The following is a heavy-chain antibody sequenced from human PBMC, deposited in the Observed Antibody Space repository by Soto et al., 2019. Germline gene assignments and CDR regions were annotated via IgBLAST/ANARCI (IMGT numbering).Heavy chain of an antibody. Sequence: WASVKVSCKASGYSFTSYDINWVRQATGQGLEWMGWMNPNSGNTGYAQKFQGRVTMTRNTSITTAYMELSSLRSEDTAVYYCARVIGVDYGDYYYMDVWGKGTTVTVSS. J-gene: IGHJ6*03. CDR3: ARVIGVDYGDYYYMDV. V-gene: IGHV1-8*01. CDR1: GYSFTSYD. D-gene: IGHD4-17*01. CDR2: MNPNSGNT.